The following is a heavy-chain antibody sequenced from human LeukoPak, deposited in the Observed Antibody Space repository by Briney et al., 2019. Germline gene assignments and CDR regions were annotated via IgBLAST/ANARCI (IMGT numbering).Heavy chain of an antibody. Sequence: PGGSLRLSCAASGFTFSSYAMHWVRQAPGKGLEWVAVISYDGSNKYYADSVKGRFTISRDNSKNTLYLQMNSLRVEDTATYYCARDLAWGAFDYWGQGTLVTVSS. D-gene: IGHD3-16*01. CDR1: GFTFSSYA. J-gene: IGHJ4*02. CDR3: ARDLAWGAFDY. CDR2: ISYDGSNK. V-gene: IGHV3-30*04.